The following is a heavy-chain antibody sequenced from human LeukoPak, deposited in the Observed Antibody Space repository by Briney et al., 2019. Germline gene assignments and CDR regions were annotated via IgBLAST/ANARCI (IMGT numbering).Heavy chain of an antibody. CDR1: GYTFTSYG. Sequence: ASVKVSCKASGYTFTSYGISWVRQAPGQGLEWMGWISAYNGNTNYAQKLQGRVTMTTDTSTSTAYMELRSLRSDDTAVYYCARDTPYYYDSSGYFQTDAFDIWGQGTMVTVSS. CDR3: ARDTPYYYDSSGYFQTDAFDI. CDR2: ISAYNGNT. D-gene: IGHD3-22*01. V-gene: IGHV1-18*01. J-gene: IGHJ3*02.